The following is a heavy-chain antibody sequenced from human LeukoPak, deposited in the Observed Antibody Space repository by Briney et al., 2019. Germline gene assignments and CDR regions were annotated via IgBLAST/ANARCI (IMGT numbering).Heavy chain of an antibody. J-gene: IGHJ4*02. CDR1: GFAFSTFA. CDR3: AKVETYFWSGYYQY. V-gene: IGHV3-23*01. CDR2: ISGSAVSS. D-gene: IGHD3-3*01. Sequence: PGGSLRLSCAASGFAFSTFAMSWVRQAPGKGGEWVSAISGSAVSSYYADSVKGRFTISRDNSKNTLSLQMNSLRAEDTAVYYCAKVETYFWSGYYQYWGQGTLVTVSS.